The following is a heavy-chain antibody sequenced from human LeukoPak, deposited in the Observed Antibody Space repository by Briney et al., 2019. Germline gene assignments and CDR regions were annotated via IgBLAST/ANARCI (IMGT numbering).Heavy chain of an antibody. Sequence: PGGSPRLSCAASGFTFSSYAMSWVRQAPGKGLEWVSAISGSGGSTYYADSVKGRFTISRDNSKNTLYLQMNSLRAEDTAVYYCAGGIVATISHYYYGMDVWGQGTTVTVSS. CDR2: ISGSGGST. J-gene: IGHJ6*02. V-gene: IGHV3-23*01. CDR1: GFTFSSYA. D-gene: IGHD5-12*01. CDR3: AGGIVATISHYYYGMDV.